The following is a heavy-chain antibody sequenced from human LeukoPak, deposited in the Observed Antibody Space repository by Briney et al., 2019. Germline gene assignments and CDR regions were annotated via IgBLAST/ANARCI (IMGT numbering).Heavy chain of an antibody. CDR3: AKCSSSSAYYYYYYVDV. CDR2: ISGSGGST. V-gene: IGHV3-23*01. CDR1: GFTFSSYA. Sequence: GGSLRLSCSASGFTFSSYAMSWVRQAPGKGLEWVSAISGSGGSTYYADSVKGRFTISRDNSKNTLYLQMNSLRAEDTAVYYCAKCSSSSAYYYYYYVDVWGKGTTVTVSS. D-gene: IGHD2-2*01. J-gene: IGHJ6*03.